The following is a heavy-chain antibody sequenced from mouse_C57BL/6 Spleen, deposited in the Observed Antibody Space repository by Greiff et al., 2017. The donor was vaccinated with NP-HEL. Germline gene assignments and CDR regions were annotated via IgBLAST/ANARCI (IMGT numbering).Heavy chain of an antibody. J-gene: IGHJ3*01. V-gene: IGHV1-81*01. CDR1: GYTFTSYG. Sequence: VKLVESGAELARPGASVKLSCKASGYTFTSYGISWVKQRTGQGLEWIGEIYPRSGNTYYNEKFKGKATLTADKSSSTAYMELRSLTSEDSAVYFCARSNYSNYLAYWGQGTLVTVSA. CDR2: IYPRSGNT. CDR3: ARSNYSNYLAY. D-gene: IGHD2-5*01.